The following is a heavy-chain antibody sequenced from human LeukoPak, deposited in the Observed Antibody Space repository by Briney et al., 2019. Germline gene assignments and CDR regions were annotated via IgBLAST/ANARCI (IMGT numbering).Heavy chain of an antibody. CDR2: ISAYNGNT. V-gene: IGHV1-18*01. CDR1: GYTLTSYG. J-gene: IGHJ4*02. CDR3: ARAGAPASYSSGWYANDY. Sequence: ASVKVSCKASGYTLTSYGISWVRQAPAQGLEWMGWISAYNGNTNYAQKFQGRVTMTRDTSISTAYMELSRLRSDDTAVYYCARAGAPASYSSGWYANDYWGQGTLVTVSS. D-gene: IGHD6-19*01.